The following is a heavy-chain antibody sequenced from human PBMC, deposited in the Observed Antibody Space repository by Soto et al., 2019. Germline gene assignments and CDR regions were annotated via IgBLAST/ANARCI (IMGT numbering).Heavy chain of an antibody. CDR2: ISSSSSYI. Sequence: PGGSLRLSCAASGFTFSSYSMNWVRQAPGKGLEWVSSISSSSSYIYYADSVKGRFTISRDNAKNSLYLQMNSLRAEDTAVYYCAAPTTNYYYGMDVWGQGTTVTVSS. CDR1: GFTFSSYS. V-gene: IGHV3-21*01. CDR3: AAPTTNYYYGMDV. J-gene: IGHJ6*02. D-gene: IGHD4-4*01.